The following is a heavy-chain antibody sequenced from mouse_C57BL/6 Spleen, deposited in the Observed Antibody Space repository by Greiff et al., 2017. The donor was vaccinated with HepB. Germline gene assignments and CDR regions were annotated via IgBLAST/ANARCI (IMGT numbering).Heavy chain of an antibody. J-gene: IGHJ2*01. D-gene: IGHD2-10*01. Sequence: VQLQQSGAELVRPGASVKLSCTASGFNIKDDYMHWVKQRPEQGLEWIGWIDPENGDTEYASKFQGKATITADTSSNTAYLQLSSLTSEDTAVYYCTTPSYDYWGQGTTLTGSS. CDR1: GFNIKDDY. V-gene: IGHV14-4*01. CDR2: IDPENGDT. CDR3: TTPSYDY.